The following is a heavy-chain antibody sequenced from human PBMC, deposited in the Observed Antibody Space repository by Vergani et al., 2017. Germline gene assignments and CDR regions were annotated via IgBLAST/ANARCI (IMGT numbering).Heavy chain of an antibody. V-gene: IGHV3-21*01. CDR3: ASDYYDSSGYFDY. CDR2: ISSSSSHI. Sequence: EVQLVESGGGLVKPGGSLRLSCAASGFTFSSYSMNWVRQAPGKGLEWVSSISSSSSHIYYADSVKGRFTISRDNAKNSLYLQMNSLRAEDTAVYYCASDYYDSSGYFDYWGQGTLVTVSS. J-gene: IGHJ4*02. D-gene: IGHD3-22*01. CDR1: GFTFSSYS.